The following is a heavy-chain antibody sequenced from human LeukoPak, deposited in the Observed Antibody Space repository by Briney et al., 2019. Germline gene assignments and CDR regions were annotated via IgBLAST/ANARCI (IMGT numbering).Heavy chain of an antibody. CDR2: INPSGGST. CDR3: ARDTKACSTTSCQTSFFDY. Sequence: ASVKVSCKASGYTFTTYYMHWVRQAPGQGLEWMGIINPSGGSTTYAQKFQGRVTLTRDTSTSTVYMELSGLRSEATAVYYCARDTKACSTTSCQTSFFDYWGQGTLVTVSS. CDR1: GYTFTTYY. D-gene: IGHD2-2*01. V-gene: IGHV1-46*01. J-gene: IGHJ4*02.